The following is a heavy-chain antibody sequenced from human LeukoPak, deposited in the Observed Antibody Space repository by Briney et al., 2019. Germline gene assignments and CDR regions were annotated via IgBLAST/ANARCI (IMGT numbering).Heavy chain of an antibody. CDR2: IYHSGTT. Sequence: SETLSLTCTVSDYSISSDYYWGWIRQPPGKGLEWIGSIYHSGTTYYNPSLKSRVTLSVDRSKNQFSLNLSSVTAADTAVYYCARLRGHSGGRSSYFDYWGQGTLVTASS. D-gene: IGHD2-15*01. CDR1: DYSISSDYY. V-gene: IGHV4-38-2*02. CDR3: ARLRGHSGGRSSYFDY. J-gene: IGHJ4*02.